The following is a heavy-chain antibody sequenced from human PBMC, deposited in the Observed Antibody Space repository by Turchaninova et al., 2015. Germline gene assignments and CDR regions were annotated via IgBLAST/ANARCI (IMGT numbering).Heavy chain of an antibody. CDR2: IYWDDDY. Sequence: QITLKESGPTLVKPTQTPPLTCPFSGFSLRTREVGVGWIRQPPGKALDWLALIYWDDDYRYSPSLKSRLTITKDTYKNQVVLTVTNMDPVDTATYYCAHRPSTSAYYFDYWGQGTLVTVSS. CDR3: AHRPSTSAYYFDY. V-gene: IGHV2-5*02. J-gene: IGHJ4*02. CDR1: GFSLRTREVG. D-gene: IGHD6-6*01.